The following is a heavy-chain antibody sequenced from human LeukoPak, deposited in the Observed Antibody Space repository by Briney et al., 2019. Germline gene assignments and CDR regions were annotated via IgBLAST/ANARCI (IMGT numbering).Heavy chain of an antibody. J-gene: IGHJ4*02. CDR1: GGSISSSSYY. CDR3: ARRPRYSSSWDTFDY. Sequence: KPSETLSLTCTVSGGSISSSSYYWGWIRQPPGKGLEWIGSIYYSGSTYYNPSLKSRVTISVDTSKNRFSLKLSSVTAADTAVYYCARRPRYSSSWDTFDYWGQGTLVTVSS. V-gene: IGHV4-39*01. D-gene: IGHD6-13*01. CDR2: IYYSGST.